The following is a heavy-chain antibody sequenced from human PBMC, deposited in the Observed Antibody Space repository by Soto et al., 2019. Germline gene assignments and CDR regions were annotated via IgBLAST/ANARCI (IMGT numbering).Heavy chain of an antibody. CDR3: ARRFSMITFGGVIFFGGMDV. D-gene: IGHD3-16*02. V-gene: IGHV4-39*01. CDR1: GGSISSSSYY. J-gene: IGHJ6*02. CDR2: IYYSGST. Sequence: PSETLSLTCTVSGGSISSSSYYWGWIRQPPGKGLEWIGSIYYSGSTYYNPSLKSRVTISVDTSKNQFSLKLSSVTAADTAVYYCARRFSMITFGGVIFFGGMDVWGQGTTVTVSS.